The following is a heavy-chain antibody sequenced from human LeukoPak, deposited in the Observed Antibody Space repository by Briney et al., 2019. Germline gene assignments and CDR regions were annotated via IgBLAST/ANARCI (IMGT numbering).Heavy chain of an antibody. V-gene: IGHV3-74*01. J-gene: IGHJ6*02. CDR1: GFPFSSYW. CDR3: ASDSPYYGMDV. Sequence: PGGSLRLSCAASGFPFSSYWMHWVRQVPGKGLLWVSSINSDGSATIYADSVRGRFTISRDNAKNTLYLQMSGLRVEDTAVYHCASDSPYYGMDVWGQGTTVTVSS. CDR2: INSDGSAT.